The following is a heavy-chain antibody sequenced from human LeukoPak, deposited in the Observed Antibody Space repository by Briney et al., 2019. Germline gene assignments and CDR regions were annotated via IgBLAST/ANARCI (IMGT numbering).Heavy chain of an antibody. V-gene: IGHV3-30-3*01. CDR2: ISYDGSNK. D-gene: IGHD3-3*01. CDR1: GFTFSSYA. CDR3: AKDISEWLPYDAFDI. J-gene: IGHJ3*02. Sequence: GGSLRLSCAASGFTFSSYAMHWVRQAPGKGLEWVAVISYDGSNKYYADSVKGRFTISRDNSKNTLYLQMNSLRAEDTAVYYCAKDISEWLPYDAFDIWGQGTMVTVSS.